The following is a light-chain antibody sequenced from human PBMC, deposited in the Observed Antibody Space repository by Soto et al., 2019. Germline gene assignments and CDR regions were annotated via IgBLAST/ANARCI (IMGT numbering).Light chain of an antibody. CDR3: SSCTSSSSILYV. CDR1: SSDVGYYNY. J-gene: IGLJ1*01. Sequence: QSVLTQPASVSGSPGQSITISCTGTSSDVGYYNYVSWYRQHPGKAPRLMIYEVNNRPSGVSSRFSGSKSGNTASLTISGLQAEDEADYYCSSCTSSSSILYVFGTGTKLTVL. CDR2: EVN. V-gene: IGLV2-14*01.